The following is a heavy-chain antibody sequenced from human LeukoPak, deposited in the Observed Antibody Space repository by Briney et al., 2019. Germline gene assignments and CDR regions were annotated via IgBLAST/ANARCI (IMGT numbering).Heavy chain of an antibody. V-gene: IGHV3-11*03. CDR3: ARTRAPGGYSYFFDY. CDR2: ISSGNGYT. D-gene: IGHD3-22*01. Sequence: PGGSLRLSCAASGFTFSYHYMSWIRQAPGKGLEWGSHISSGNGYTDYADSVKGRFIISRDNAKNSLYLQMNSLRAEDTAVYYCARTRAPGGYSYFFDYWGQGTLVTVSS. J-gene: IGHJ4*02. CDR1: GFTFSYHY.